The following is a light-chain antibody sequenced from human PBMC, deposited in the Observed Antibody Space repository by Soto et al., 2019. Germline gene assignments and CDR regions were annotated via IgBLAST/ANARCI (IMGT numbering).Light chain of an antibody. J-gene: IGKJ3*01. CDR2: AAS. CDR3: QHHESYPLP. Sequence: IQLTQSPSSLSASVGDRVTITCRASQAITSYLAWYQQKPGTAPKLLIYAASTLQSGVPSRFSGSGSGTDFTLTISSLQPEDFANYYCQHHESYPLPFGPGTKVDLK. CDR1: QAITSY. V-gene: IGKV1-9*01.